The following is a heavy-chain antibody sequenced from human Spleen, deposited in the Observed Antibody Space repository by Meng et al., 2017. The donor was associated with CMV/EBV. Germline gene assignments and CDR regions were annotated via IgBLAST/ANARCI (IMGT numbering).Heavy chain of an antibody. Sequence: GGSLRLSCKGSGYKFNSYWIAWVRQMPGKGLEWMGSIYPGDSDTRYSPSFQGQVTISADKSISTAYLQWSSLKASDTAMYYCARRVGIAAAGDPYYYYYGMDVWGQGTTVTVSS. CDR2: IYPGDSDT. CDR1: GYKFNSYW. V-gene: IGHV5-51*01. CDR3: ARRVGIAAAGDPYYYYYGMDV. J-gene: IGHJ6*02. D-gene: IGHD6-13*01.